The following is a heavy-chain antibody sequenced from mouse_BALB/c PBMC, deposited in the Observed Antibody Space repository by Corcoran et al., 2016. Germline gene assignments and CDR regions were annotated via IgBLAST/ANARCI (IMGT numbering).Heavy chain of an antibody. CDR3: ATLRRPFDY. Sequence: DVQLQESGPGLVKPSQSLSLTCSVTGYSITSGYYWNWIRQFPGNKLEWMGDISYDGSNNYNPSLRNRISITRDTSKNQFFLKLNSVTAEDTATYYCATLRRPFDYWRQGTTLTVSS. CDR2: ISYDGSN. CDR1: GYSITSGYY. V-gene: IGHV3-6*02. D-gene: IGHD2-4*01. J-gene: IGHJ2*01.